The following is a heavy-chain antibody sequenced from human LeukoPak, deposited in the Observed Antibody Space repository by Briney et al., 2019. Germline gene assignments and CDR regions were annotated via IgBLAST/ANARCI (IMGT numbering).Heavy chain of an antibody. J-gene: IGHJ4*02. CDR3: AKSTKYYYDSSLDY. Sequence: GGSLRLSCAASGFTFSSYAMSWVRQAPGKGLGWVSAISGSGGSTYYADSVKGRFTISRDNSKNTLYLQMNSLRAEDTAVYYCAKSTKYYYDSSLDYWGQGTLVTVSS. CDR2: ISGSGGST. D-gene: IGHD3-22*01. V-gene: IGHV3-23*01. CDR1: GFTFSSYA.